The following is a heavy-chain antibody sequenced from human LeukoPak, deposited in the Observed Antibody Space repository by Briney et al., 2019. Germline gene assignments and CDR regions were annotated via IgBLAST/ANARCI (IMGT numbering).Heavy chain of an antibody. V-gene: IGHV3-7*03. CDR1: GFIFNNYW. CDR2: INYGGNEN. Sequence: GGSLRLSCAASGFIFNNYWMQWVRQAPGKGLEWVANINYGGNENYHVDSVKGRFSISRDNVRNSLYLQMNSLRAEDTAVYYCAGGTGFIIKDWGQGTLVTVSS. D-gene: IGHD3-9*01. CDR3: AGGTGFIIKD. J-gene: IGHJ4*02.